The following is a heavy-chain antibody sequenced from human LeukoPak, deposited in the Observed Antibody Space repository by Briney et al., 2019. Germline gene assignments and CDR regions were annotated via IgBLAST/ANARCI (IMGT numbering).Heavy chain of an antibody. V-gene: IGHV3-30-3*01. CDR3: ARDFGVIRRS. D-gene: IGHD3-3*01. CDR1: GCSVRDYA. CDR2: MSYEETYK. Sequence: GGSLRLSCADSGCSVRDYAMQWVRQAPGKGLEWVAVMSYEETYKNYAEAVKGRFTISRDDSKNTLFLQMSSLRPEDTAVYYCARDFGVIRRSWGQEALVSVSS. J-gene: IGHJ5*02.